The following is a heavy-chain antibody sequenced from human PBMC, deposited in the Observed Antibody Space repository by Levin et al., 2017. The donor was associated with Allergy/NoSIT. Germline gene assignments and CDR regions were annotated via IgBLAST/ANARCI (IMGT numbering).Heavy chain of an antibody. CDR3: AHRYYDILTGYYLNRDDWFDP. D-gene: IGHD3-9*01. Sequence: SGPTLVKPTQTLTLTCTFSGFSLSTSGVGVGWIRQPPGKALEWLALIYWDDDKRYSPSLKSRLTITKDTSNNQVVLTMTNMDPVDTATYYCAHRYYDILTGYYLNRDDWFDPWGQGTLVTVSS. CDR1: GFSLSTSGVG. V-gene: IGHV2-5*02. CDR2: IYWDDDK. J-gene: IGHJ5*02.